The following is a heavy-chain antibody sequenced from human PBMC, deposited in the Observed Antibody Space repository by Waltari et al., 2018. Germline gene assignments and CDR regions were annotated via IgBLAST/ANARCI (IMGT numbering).Heavy chain of an antibody. CDR1: GYSISSGYY. V-gene: IGHV4-38-2*01. D-gene: IGHD4-17*01. CDR3: ARTHGDYGGAFDI. J-gene: IGHJ3*02. CDR2: IYHSGRT. Sequence: QVQLQESGPGLVKPSETLSLTCAVSGYSISSGYYWGWIRQPPGKGLEWIGSIYHSGRTYYTPSLKSRVTRSVDTSKNQFSLKLSSVTAADTAVYYCARTHGDYGGAFDIWGQGTMVTVSS.